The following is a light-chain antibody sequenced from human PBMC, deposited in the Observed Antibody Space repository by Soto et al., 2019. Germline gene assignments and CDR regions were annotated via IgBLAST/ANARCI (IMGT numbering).Light chain of an antibody. Sequence: DIQMTQSPMSLSASVGDRVNITCRASQDIRNFVAWYQQKPGQAPKLLIYSASTLQSGVPSRFSGSGSGTDFTLTIHSLQPEDVATYSCQKYSSVPVFGPGTKVEIK. CDR2: SAS. J-gene: IGKJ3*01. V-gene: IGKV1-27*01. CDR3: QKYSSVPV. CDR1: QDIRNF.